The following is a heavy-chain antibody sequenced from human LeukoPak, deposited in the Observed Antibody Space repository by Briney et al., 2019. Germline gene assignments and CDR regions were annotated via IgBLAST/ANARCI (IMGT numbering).Heavy chain of an antibody. CDR3: ARQSNYDILTGYPDY. CDR1: GYTFTNYW. J-gene: IGHJ4*02. D-gene: IGHD3-9*01. Sequence: GESLKISCKGSGYTFTNYWIGWVRQMPGKGLEWMGIVYPGDSATRYSPSFQGQATISADKSISTAYLQWTSLKASDTAIYYCARQSNYDILTGYPDYWGPGTLVTVSS. V-gene: IGHV5-51*01. CDR2: VYPGDSAT.